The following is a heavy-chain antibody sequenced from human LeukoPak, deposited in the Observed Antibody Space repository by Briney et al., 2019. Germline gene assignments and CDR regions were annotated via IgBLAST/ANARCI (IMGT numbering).Heavy chain of an antibody. Sequence: ASVEVSCKASGGTFSSYAISWVRQAPGQGLEWMGGIIPIFGTANYAQKFQGRVTITTDESTSTAYMELSSLRSEDTAVYYCATGRDIVVVPAAIQLDYWGQGTLVTVSS. D-gene: IGHD2-2*02. CDR3: ATGRDIVVVPAAIQLDY. V-gene: IGHV1-69*05. CDR1: GGTFSSYA. J-gene: IGHJ4*02. CDR2: IIPIFGTA.